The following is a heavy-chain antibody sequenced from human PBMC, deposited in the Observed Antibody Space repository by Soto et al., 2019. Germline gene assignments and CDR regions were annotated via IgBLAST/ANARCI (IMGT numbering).Heavy chain of an antibody. J-gene: IGHJ5*02. D-gene: IGHD4-17*01. CDR3: AREGFDHRTVS. CDR2: MYPSWSS. V-gene: IGHV4-4*02. Sequence: QVQLQESGPGLVKPSETLSLTCAVSGGSIDTPNWWSWYRRPPGKGLEWIGEMYPSWSSNRNPSLNSRVTISLDTYNNHFSLKLTSLTAADTAIYYCAREGFDHRTVSWGQGIPVTVSS. CDR1: GGSIDTPNW.